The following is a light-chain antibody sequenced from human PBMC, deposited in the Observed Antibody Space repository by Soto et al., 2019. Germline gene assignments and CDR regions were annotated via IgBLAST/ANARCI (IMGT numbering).Light chain of an antibody. V-gene: IGKV3-11*01. CDR2: DAS. J-gene: IGKJ1*01. CDR3: QQRSNWPRWT. CDR1: QSVSSY. Sequence: EIVLTQSPATLSLSPGERATLSCRASQSVSSYLAWYQQKPGQAPRLLIYDASNRATGIPARFSGSGSGTDFTLTISSPEPEDFAVYYCQQRSNWPRWTFGQGTKV.